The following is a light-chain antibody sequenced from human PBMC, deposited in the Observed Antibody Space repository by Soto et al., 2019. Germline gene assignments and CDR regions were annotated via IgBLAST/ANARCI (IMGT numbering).Light chain of an antibody. J-gene: IGKJ1*01. CDR3: QQYNSYPWT. CDR2: ATS. Sequence: DIQMTQSPPSLSASVGDRVTITCRASKGINNYLAWFQQQPGTAPKPLIYATSTLHSGVPSRFTGSGSGTEFPLTITSLQPEDFVTYYCQQYNSYPWTFGQGTKVDIK. CDR1: KGINNY. V-gene: IGKV1-16*01.